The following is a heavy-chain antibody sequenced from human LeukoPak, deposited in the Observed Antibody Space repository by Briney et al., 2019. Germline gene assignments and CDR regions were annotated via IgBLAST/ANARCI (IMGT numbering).Heavy chain of an antibody. D-gene: IGHD2-2*01. V-gene: IGHV3-23*01. CDR3: ARETCSSTSCSTDY. Sequence: PGRSLRLSCAASGFTFSSYAMSWVRQAPGKGLEWVSAISGGGGSAYYADSVKGRFTISRDNSKNTLYLQMNSLRAEDTAVYYCARETCSSTSCSTDYWGQGTLVTVSS. J-gene: IGHJ4*02. CDR2: ISGGGGSA. CDR1: GFTFSSYA.